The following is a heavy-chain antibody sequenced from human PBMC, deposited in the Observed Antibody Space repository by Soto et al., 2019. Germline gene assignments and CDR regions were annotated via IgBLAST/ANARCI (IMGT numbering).Heavy chain of an antibody. CDR1: GFTFSSYW. CDR3: TRDYYGDYVFDY. Sequence: GGSLRLSCAASGFTFSSYWMHWVRQAPGKGLVWVSRVSSGGTTTNYADSVKGRFTISRDNAKNTVYLQMNSLRAEDTAVYYWTRDYYGDYVFDYWGQGTPVTVSS. CDR2: VSSGGTTT. D-gene: IGHD4-17*01. V-gene: IGHV3-74*01. J-gene: IGHJ4*02.